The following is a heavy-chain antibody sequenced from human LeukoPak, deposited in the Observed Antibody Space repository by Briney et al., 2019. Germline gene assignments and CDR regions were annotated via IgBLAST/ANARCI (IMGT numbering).Heavy chain of an antibody. CDR3: ARANKPYSSSRDLDY. J-gene: IGHJ4*02. D-gene: IGHD6-13*01. Sequence: ASVKVSCKASGYTFTSYDINWVRQATGQGLVWMGWMNPNSGNTGYAQKFQGRVTMTRNTSISTAYMELSSLRSEDTAVYYCARANKPYSSSRDLDYWGQGTLVTVSS. CDR1: GYTFTSYD. CDR2: MNPNSGNT. V-gene: IGHV1-8*01.